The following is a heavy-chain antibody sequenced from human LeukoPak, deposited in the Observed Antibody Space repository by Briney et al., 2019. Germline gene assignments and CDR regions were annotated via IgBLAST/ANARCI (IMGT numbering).Heavy chain of an antibody. J-gene: IGHJ3*02. CDR2: VKENGNEQ. Sequence: GGSLRLSCAASGFNFNGYWMSWVRQVPGKGPEWVAHVKENGNEQYYADSVEGRFTISRDNVKRSLFLQMNNLRVEDTAVYYCARGPGDFDASDIWGQGTMVTVSS. D-gene: IGHD1-26*01. CDR3: ARGPGDFDASDI. V-gene: IGHV3-7*01. CDR1: GFNFNGYW.